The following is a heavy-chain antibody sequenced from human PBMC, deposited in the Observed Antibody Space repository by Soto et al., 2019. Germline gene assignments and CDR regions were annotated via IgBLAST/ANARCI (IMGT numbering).Heavy chain of an antibody. V-gene: IGHV1-18*01. CDR1: GYNFTNFG. CDR2: ISPYSGNT. D-gene: IGHD1-26*01. CDR3: AKLATYSTISPFDI. J-gene: IGHJ3*02. Sequence: ASVKVSCKASGYNFTNFGINWLRKAPGQGLEWVGWISPYSGNTNYAQKLRGRVTMTTDATTAYMELRSLRSDDAAVYYCAKLATYSTISPFDIWGQGTMVTVSS.